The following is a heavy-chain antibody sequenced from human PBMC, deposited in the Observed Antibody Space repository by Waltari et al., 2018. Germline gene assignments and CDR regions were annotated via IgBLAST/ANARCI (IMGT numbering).Heavy chain of an antibody. CDR3: ARISIAVAGTPDFDY. CDR1: GFSLSNARMG. V-gene: IGHV2-26*01. Sequence: TLTCTVSGFSLSNARMGVSWIRQPPGKALEWLAHIFSNDEKSYSTSLKSRLTISKDTSKSQVVLTMTNMDPVDTATYYCARISIAVAGTPDFDYWGQGTLVTVSS. D-gene: IGHD6-19*01. J-gene: IGHJ4*02. CDR2: IFSNDEK.